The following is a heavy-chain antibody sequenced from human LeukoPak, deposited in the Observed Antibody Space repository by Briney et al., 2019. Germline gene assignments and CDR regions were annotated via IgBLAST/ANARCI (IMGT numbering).Heavy chain of an antibody. CDR2: INHRGST. J-gene: IGHJ4*02. V-gene: IGHV4-34*01. CDR1: GGSFSGYY. Sequence: PSETLSLTCAVYGGSFSGYYWSWIRQPPGKGLEWIGEINHRGSTNYNPSLKSRVTISVDTSKNQFSLKLSSVTAAGTAVYYCARGPGCSGGSCRPFDYWGQGTLVTVSS. CDR3: ARGPGCSGGSCRPFDY. D-gene: IGHD2-15*01.